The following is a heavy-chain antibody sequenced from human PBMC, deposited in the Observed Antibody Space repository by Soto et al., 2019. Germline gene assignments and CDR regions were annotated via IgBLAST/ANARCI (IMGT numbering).Heavy chain of an antibody. J-gene: IGHJ4*02. CDR1: GCTFSSYA. Sequence: GGSLRLSCASSGCTFSSYAMILVRQAPGKGLEWVSSISSSSSNIYYADSVKGRFTISRDNAKNSLYLQMNSLRAEDTAVYYCARGTGYFDYWGQGTLVTVSS. V-gene: IGHV3-21*01. CDR2: ISSSSSNI. CDR3: ARGTGYFDY.